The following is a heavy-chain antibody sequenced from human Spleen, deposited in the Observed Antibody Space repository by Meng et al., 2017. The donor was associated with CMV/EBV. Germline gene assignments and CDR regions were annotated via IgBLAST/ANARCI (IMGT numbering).Heavy chain of an antibody. Sequence: SLRLSCAASGFTFTNACMNWVRQAPGQGLEWVGRIKNITDGGTTDYAAPVKGRFTISRDDSKNTLYLQMNGLKTEDTGVYYCTTLGYWGQGTLVTVSS. D-gene: IGHD7-27*01. CDR3: TTLGY. CDR2: IKNITDGGTT. V-gene: IGHV3-15*01. CDR1: GFTFTNAC. J-gene: IGHJ4*02.